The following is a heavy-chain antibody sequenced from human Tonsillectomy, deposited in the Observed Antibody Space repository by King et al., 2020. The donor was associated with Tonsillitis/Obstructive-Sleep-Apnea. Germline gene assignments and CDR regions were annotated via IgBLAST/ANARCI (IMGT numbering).Heavy chain of an antibody. J-gene: IGHJ6*02. V-gene: IGHV4-34*01. CDR2: INHSGGT. CDR3: ARGYGGGVV. D-gene: IGHD3-16*01. CDR1: GGSFSGYY. Sequence: VQLQQWGAGLLKPSETLSLTCGVYGGSFSGYYWSWIRQPPGTGLEWIGEINHSGGTNYNPSLKSRVTISVDTSKNQISLKLTSVTAADTAVYYCARGYGGGVVWGQGTTVTVTS.